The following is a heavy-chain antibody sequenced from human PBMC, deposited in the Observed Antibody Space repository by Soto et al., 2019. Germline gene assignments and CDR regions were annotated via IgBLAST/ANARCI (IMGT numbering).Heavy chain of an antibody. V-gene: IGHV3-23*01. CDR3: AKEASTAGLLDF. CDR2: ISASGAAT. Sequence: EVQLLESGGGLIQPGGSLRLSCAASGFTFSSYAMSWVRQAPGKGLEWVSAISASGAATYYAGSVKGRFTISRDGAKNTLFLQMSSLRAEDTAVYYCAKEASTAGLLDFWGQGTLVTVSS. J-gene: IGHJ4*02. CDR1: GFTFSSYA. D-gene: IGHD6-13*01.